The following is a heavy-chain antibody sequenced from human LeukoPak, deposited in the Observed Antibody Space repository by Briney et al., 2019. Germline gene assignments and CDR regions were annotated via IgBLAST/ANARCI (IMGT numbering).Heavy chain of an antibody. D-gene: IGHD2-21*02. Sequence: SVKVSCKASGGTFSSYAISWVRQAPGQGLEWMGRIIPILGIANYAQKFQGRVTITADKSTSTAYMELSSLRSEDTAVYYCARDPAYCGGDCYFDHWGQGTLVTVSS. J-gene: IGHJ4*02. CDR3: ARDPAYCGGDCYFDH. V-gene: IGHV1-69*04. CDR1: GGTFSSYA. CDR2: IIPILGIA.